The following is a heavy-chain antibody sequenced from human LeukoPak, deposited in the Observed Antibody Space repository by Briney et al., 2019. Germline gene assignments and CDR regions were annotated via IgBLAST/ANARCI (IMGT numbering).Heavy chain of an antibody. Sequence: GGSLRLSRAASGFTFSPYWMHWVRQAPGKGLVWVSRINTDESDIAYAASVKGRFTISRDNAENTLYLQMNSLRAEDTAVYYCVRQATNKPIDYWGRGTLVTVSS. CDR1: GFTFSPYW. CDR2: INTDESDI. D-gene: IGHD5-12*01. CDR3: VRQATNKPIDY. J-gene: IGHJ4*02. V-gene: IGHV3-74*01.